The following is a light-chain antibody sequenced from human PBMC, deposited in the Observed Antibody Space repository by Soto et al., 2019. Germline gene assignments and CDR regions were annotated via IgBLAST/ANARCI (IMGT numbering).Light chain of an antibody. Sequence: QSVLTQPPSASGTPGQRVTISFYGSSSNMGSNTVHWFQQFPGTAPRLLISTNDQRPSGVPDRFIGSNSGTSASLAISGLQFEDEADYSCAVWDDRLTGHVFRTGTKVTVL. CDR3: AVWDDRLTGHV. J-gene: IGLJ1*01. CDR2: TND. V-gene: IGLV1-44*01. CDR1: SSNMGSNT.